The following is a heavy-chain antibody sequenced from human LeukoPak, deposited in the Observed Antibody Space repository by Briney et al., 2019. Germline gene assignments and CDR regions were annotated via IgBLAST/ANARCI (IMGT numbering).Heavy chain of an antibody. V-gene: IGHV4-59*01. CDR1: GGSISSYY. D-gene: IGHD2-2*02. CDR2: IYYSGST. Sequence: SETLSLTCTVSGGSISSYYWSWIRQPPGKGLEWIGYIYYSGSTNYNPSLKSRVTISVDTSKNQFSLKLSSVIAADTAVYYCARTDIVVVPAAITAFDIWGQGTMVTVSS. J-gene: IGHJ3*02. CDR3: ARTDIVVVPAAITAFDI.